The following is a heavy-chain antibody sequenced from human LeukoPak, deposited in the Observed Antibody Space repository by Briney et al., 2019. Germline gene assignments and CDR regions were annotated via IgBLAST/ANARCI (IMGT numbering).Heavy chain of an antibody. CDR1: GGSISSGGSY. V-gene: IGHV4-31*03. D-gene: IGHD2/OR15-2a*01. Sequence: SETLSLTCTVAGGSISSGGSYWTWIRQHPGKGLEWIGYIYYSGSTYYNPSLKSRVTMSIDTSKNQFSLRLSSMTAADTAVYYCARDSTTEFDSWGQGTLVTVSS. CDR3: ARDSTTEFDS. J-gene: IGHJ4*02. CDR2: IYYSGST.